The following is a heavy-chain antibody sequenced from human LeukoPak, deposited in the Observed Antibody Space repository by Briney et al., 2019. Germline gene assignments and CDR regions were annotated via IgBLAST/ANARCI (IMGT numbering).Heavy chain of an antibody. CDR3: TTDARDTMIVVAPDAFDI. V-gene: IGHV3-15*01. CDR1: GFTFSNAW. D-gene: IGHD3-22*01. J-gene: IGHJ3*02. CDR2: IKSKTDGGTT. Sequence: PGGSLRLSCAASGFTFSNAWMSWVRQAPGKGLEWVGRIKSKTDGGTTDYAAPVKGRFTISRDDSKNTLYLQMNSLKTEDTAVYYCTTDARDTMIVVAPDAFDIWGQGTMVTVSS.